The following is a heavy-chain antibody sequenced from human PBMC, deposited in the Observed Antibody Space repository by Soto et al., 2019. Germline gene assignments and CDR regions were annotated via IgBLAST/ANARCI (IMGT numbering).Heavy chain of an antibody. CDR2: ISGSGGST. V-gene: IGHV3-23*01. CDR3: AKDYYDSGSYYNYYYYYMDV. D-gene: IGHD3-10*01. Sequence: EVQLLASGGGLVQPGGSLRLSCAASGFTFSSYAMSWVRQAPGKGLEGVSAISGSGGSTYYADSVKGRFTISRDSSKNTLYLQMNSLRAEDTAVYYCAKDYYDSGSYYNYYYYYMDVWGRGITVTVSS. CDR1: GFTFSSYA. J-gene: IGHJ6*03.